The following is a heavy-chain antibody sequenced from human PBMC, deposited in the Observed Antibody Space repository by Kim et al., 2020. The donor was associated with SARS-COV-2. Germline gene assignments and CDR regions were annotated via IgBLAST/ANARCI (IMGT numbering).Heavy chain of an antibody. D-gene: IGHD2-2*01. V-gene: IGHV3-30*04. J-gene: IGHJ6*02. Sequence: GGSLRLFCAASGFTFSSYAMHWVRQALGKGLEWVAVISYDGSNKYYADSVKGRFTISRDNSKNTLYLQMNSLRAEDTAVYYCARDVGSSMDVWGQGTTVT. CDR2: ISYDGSNK. CDR1: GFTFSSYA. CDR3: ARDVGSSMDV.